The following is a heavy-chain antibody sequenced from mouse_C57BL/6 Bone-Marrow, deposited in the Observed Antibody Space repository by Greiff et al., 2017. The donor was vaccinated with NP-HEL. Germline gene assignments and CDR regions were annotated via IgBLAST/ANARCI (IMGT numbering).Heavy chain of an antibody. CDR3: TTIYYGSSYWYVDV. J-gene: IGHJ1*03. CDR1: GFNIKDDY. CDR2: IDPENGDT. Sequence: EVNVVESGAELVRPGASVKLSCTASGFNIKDDYMHWVKQRPEQGLEWIGWIDPENGDTEYASKFQGKATITADTSSNTAYLQHSSLTSEDTAVYYCTTIYYGSSYWYVDVWGTGTTVTVSS. V-gene: IGHV14-4*01. D-gene: IGHD1-1*01.